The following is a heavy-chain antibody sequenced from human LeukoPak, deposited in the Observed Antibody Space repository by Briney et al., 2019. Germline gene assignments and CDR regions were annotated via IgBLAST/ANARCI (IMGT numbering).Heavy chain of an antibody. CDR3: ASQLVFRSPFDY. CDR1: GLTFSAYS. J-gene: IGHJ4*02. Sequence: PGGSLKLSCPASGLTFSAYSMNWVRKAPGKGLEWVSYISSSSSTMFYADSVNGRFTISRDNAKNSLYLQMSSLRDEDTAVYYCASQLVFRSPFDYWGQGTLVTVSS. CDR2: ISSSSSTM. V-gene: IGHV3-48*02.